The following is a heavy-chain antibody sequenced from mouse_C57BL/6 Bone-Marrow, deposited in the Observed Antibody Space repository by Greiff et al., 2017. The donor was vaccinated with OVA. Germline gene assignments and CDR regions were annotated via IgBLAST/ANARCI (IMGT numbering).Heavy chain of an antibody. D-gene: IGHD2-3*01. V-gene: IGHV1-47*01. CDR3: ARRWLREDYFDY. CDR2: FHPYNDDT. CDR1: GYTFTTYP. J-gene: IGHJ2*01. Sequence: VQLQQSGAELVKPGASVKMSCKASGYTFTTYPIEWMKQNHGKSLEWIGNFHPYNDDTKYNEKFKGKATLTVDKSSSTVYLELSRLTSDDSAVYYCARRWLREDYFDYWGQGTTLTVSS.